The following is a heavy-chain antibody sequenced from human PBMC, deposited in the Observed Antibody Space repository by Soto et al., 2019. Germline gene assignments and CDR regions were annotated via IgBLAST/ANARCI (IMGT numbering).Heavy chain of an antibody. Sequence: GGSLRLSCAASGFTFSDHYMDWVRQAPGKGLEWVGRTRNKANSYTTEYAASVKGRFTISRDDSKNSLYLQMNSLKTEDTAVYYCAREGYGSGSYYQYYYYYGMDVWGQGTTVTVSS. J-gene: IGHJ6*02. CDR3: AREGYGSGSYYQYYYYYGMDV. V-gene: IGHV3-72*01. D-gene: IGHD3-10*01. CDR2: TRNKANSYTT. CDR1: GFTFSDHY.